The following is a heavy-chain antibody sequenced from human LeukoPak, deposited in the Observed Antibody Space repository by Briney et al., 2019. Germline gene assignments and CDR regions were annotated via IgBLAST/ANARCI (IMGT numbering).Heavy chain of an antibody. D-gene: IGHD3-22*01. CDR1: GGSISSYY. J-gene: IGHJ5*02. V-gene: IGHV4-4*07. CDR2: IYTSGST. Sequence: SETLSLTCTVSGGSISSYYWSWIRQPAGKGLEWIGRIYTSGSTNYNPSLKSRVTISADTSKNQFSLKLSSVTAADTAVYYCARVFNYDSSGYHRGDWFDPWGQGTLVTVSS. CDR3: ARVFNYDSSGYHRGDWFDP.